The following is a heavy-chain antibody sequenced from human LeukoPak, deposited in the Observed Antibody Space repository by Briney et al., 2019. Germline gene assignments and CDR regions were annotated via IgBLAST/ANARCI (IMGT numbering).Heavy chain of an antibody. CDR3: VTLTADVDQHAFDM. D-gene: IGHD2-21*02. Sequence: GGSPRLSCAASGFTFSSYWVHWVRHAPGKGLVWVSRINPDGTSTSHADSVKGRFTIARDNAENTVSLHMNSLRAEDTAVYYCVTLTADVDQHAFDMWGQGTMVTVSS. V-gene: IGHV3-74*01. J-gene: IGHJ3*02. CDR2: INPDGTST. CDR1: GFTFSSYW.